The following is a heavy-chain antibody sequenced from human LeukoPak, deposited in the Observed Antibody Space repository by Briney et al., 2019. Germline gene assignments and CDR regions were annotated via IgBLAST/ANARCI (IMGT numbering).Heavy chain of an antibody. CDR3: ARVIPYGGNLDY. CDR2: IYHSGST. D-gene: IGHD4-23*01. V-gene: IGHV4-30-2*01. CDR1: GGSISSGGYY. Sequence: PSQTLSLTCTVSGGSISSGGYYWSWIRQPPGKGLEWIGYIYHSGSTYYNPSLKSRVTISVDRSKNQFSLKLSSVTAADTAVYYRARVIPYGGNLDYWGQGTLVTVSS. J-gene: IGHJ4*02.